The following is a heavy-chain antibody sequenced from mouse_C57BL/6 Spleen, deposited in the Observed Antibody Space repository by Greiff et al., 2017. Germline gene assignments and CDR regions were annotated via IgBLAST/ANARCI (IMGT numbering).Heavy chain of an antibody. CDR1: GFTFSSYT. V-gene: IGHV5-9*01. J-gene: IGHJ3*01. CDR3: ARHVGSLGAWFAY. CDR2: ISGGGGNT. D-gene: IGHD3-1*01. Sequence: EVMLVESGGGLVKPGGSLKLSCAASGFTFSSYTMSWVRQTPEKRLEWVATISGGGGNTYYPDSVKGRFTISRDNAKNTLYLQMSSLRSEDTALYYCARHVGSLGAWFAYWGQGTLVTVSA.